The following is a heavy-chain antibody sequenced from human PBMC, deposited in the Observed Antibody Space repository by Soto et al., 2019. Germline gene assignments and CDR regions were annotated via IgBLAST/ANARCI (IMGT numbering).Heavy chain of an antibody. D-gene: IGHD4-17*01. J-gene: IGHJ1*01. CDR3: ARDPGDHYGDYSHFQH. Sequence: GGSLRLSCAASGFTFDDYAMHWVRQAPGKGPEWVSGISWNSGSIGYADSVKGRFTISRDNAKNSLYLQMNSLRAEDTAVYYCARDPGDHYGDYSHFQHWGQGTLVTVSS. V-gene: IGHV3-9*01. CDR2: ISWNSGSI. CDR1: GFTFDDYA.